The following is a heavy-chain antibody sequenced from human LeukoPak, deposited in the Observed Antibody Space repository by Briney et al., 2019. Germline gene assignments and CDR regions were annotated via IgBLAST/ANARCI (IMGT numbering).Heavy chain of an antibody. V-gene: IGHV4-59*08. Sequence: SETLSLTCTVSGGSISSYFWSWIRQPPGKGLEWIGYIYYSGFTNYNPSLKSRVTISVDTPKNQFPLNLSSVTAADTAVYYCAVSYSSTWYWYFDLWGRGTLVTVSS. J-gene: IGHJ2*01. D-gene: IGHD6-13*01. CDR1: GGSISSYF. CDR2: IYYSGFT. CDR3: AVSYSSTWYWYFDL.